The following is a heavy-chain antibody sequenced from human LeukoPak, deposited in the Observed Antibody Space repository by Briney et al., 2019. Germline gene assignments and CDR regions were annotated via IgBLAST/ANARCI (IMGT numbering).Heavy chain of an antibody. Sequence: GSLRLSCAASGFTFSSYAMSWVRQAPGKGLIWLAVISYDGSNKYYADSVKGRFTISRDNSNNTVSVQMNSLRPEDTAVYYCARGSGHTIFGSGDYWGQGTLVTVSS. CDR1: GFTFSSYA. CDR3: ARGSGHTIFGSGDY. J-gene: IGHJ4*02. D-gene: IGHD3-3*01. CDR2: ISYDGSNK. V-gene: IGHV3-30-3*01.